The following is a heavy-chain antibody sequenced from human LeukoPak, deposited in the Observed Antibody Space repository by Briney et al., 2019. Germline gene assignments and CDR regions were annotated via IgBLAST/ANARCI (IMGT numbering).Heavy chain of an antibody. CDR2: ISSSSSTI. D-gene: IGHD6-19*01. CDR3: ARDVSGWYPSYAFDI. Sequence: PGGSLRLSCAASGFTFSSYSMLWVRQAPGKGLEWVSYISSSSSTIYYADSVKGRFTISRDNAKNSLYLQMNTLRAEDTAVYYCARDVSGWYPSYAFDIWGQGTMVTVSS. J-gene: IGHJ3*02. CDR1: GFTFSSYS. V-gene: IGHV3-48*01.